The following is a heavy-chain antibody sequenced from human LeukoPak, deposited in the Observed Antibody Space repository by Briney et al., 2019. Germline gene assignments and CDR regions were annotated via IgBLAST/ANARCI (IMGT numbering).Heavy chain of an antibody. Sequence: GGSLRLSCVVSGLTFSNYCMTWVRQAPGKGLEWVANIKKDGSEKFYVDSVKGRFTISRDNAKYSLFLQMSSLRAQDTAVYYCVRDTSVRVPAAIVSDYWGQGTLVTVSS. CDR3: VRDTSVRVPAAIVSDY. CDR1: GLTFSNYC. V-gene: IGHV3-7*01. D-gene: IGHD2-2*01. J-gene: IGHJ4*02. CDR2: IKKDGSEK.